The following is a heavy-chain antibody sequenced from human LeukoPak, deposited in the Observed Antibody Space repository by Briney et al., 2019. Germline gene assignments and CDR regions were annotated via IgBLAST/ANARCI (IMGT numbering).Heavy chain of an antibody. J-gene: IGHJ4*02. V-gene: IGHV3-13*01. D-gene: IGHD2-21*02. CDR1: GFTFSNYD. CDR3: ARGKPSYCGGDCYPAIYYFDY. Sequence: PGGSLRLSCAASGFTFSNYDMHWVRQATGKGLEWVSAIGTAGDTYYPGSVKGRFTISRENAKNSLYLQMNSLRAGDTAVYYCARGKPSYCGGDCYPAIYYFDYWGQGTLVTASS. CDR2: IGTAGDT.